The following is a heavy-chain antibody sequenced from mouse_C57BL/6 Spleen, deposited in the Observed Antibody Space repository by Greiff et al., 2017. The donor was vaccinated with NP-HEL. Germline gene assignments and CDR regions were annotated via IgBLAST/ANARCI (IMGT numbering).Heavy chain of an antibody. Sequence: QVQLQQPGAELVRPGTSVKLSCKASGYTFTSYWMHWVKQRPGQGLEWIGVIDPSDSYTNYNQKFKGKATLTVDTSSSTAYMQLSSLTSEDSAVYYCARDDSNYLFAYWGQGTLVTVSA. D-gene: IGHD2-5*01. J-gene: IGHJ3*01. CDR2: IDPSDSYT. CDR1: GYTFTSYW. V-gene: IGHV1-59*01. CDR3: ARDDSNYLFAY.